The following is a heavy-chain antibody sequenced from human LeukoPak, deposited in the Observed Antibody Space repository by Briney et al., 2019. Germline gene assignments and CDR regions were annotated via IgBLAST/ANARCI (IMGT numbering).Heavy chain of an antibody. CDR2: ISTSSSYI. V-gene: IGHV3-21*01. J-gene: IGHJ4*02. CDR3: C. Sequence: GRSLRLSCAASRFTSSRYGMHWVRQAPGKGLEWVSSISTSSSYIYYADTVKGRFTISKHNAKNALYLQMNSRRAEDTAVYFDCWGQGTLVTVSS. CDR1: RFTSSRYG.